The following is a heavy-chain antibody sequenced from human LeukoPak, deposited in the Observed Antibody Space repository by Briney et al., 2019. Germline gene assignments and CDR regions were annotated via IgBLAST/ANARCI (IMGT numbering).Heavy chain of an antibody. J-gene: IGHJ4*02. CDR3: ARGRKVRGVIITD. D-gene: IGHD3-10*01. CDR2: INHSGST. CDR1: GGSFSGYY. V-gene: IGHV4-34*01. Sequence: PSETLSLTCAVYGGSFSGYYWSWIRQPPGKGLEWIGEINHSGSTNYNPSLKSRVTISVDTSKNQFSLKLSSVTAADTAVYYCARGRKVRGVIITDGGQGTLVTVSS.